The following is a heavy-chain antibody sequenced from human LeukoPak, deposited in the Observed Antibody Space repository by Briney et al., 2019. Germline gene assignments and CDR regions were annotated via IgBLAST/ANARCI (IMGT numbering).Heavy chain of an antibody. CDR1: GFTFSSYA. Sequence: TGGSLRLSCAASGFTFSSYAMSWVRQAPGKGLEWVSAISGSGGSTYYADSVKGRFTISRDNSKNTLYLQMNSLRAEDTAVYYCAKDRTMIVVANWFDPWGQGTLVTVFS. J-gene: IGHJ5*02. D-gene: IGHD3-22*01. CDR2: ISGSGGST. V-gene: IGHV3-23*01. CDR3: AKDRTMIVVANWFDP.